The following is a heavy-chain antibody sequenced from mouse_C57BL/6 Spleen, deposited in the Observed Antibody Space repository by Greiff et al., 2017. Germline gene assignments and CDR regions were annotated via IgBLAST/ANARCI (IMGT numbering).Heavy chain of an antibody. D-gene: IGHD2-2*01. Sequence: VQLQQPGAELVKPGASVKLSCKASGYTFTSYWMHWVKQRPGQGLEWIGMIHPNSGSTNYNEKFKSKATLTVDKSSSTAYMQLSSLTSEDSAVYYCARGYDGPLYYAMDYWGQGTSVTVSS. CDR2: IHPNSGST. J-gene: IGHJ4*01. V-gene: IGHV1-64*01. CDR1: GYTFTSYW. CDR3: ARGYDGPLYYAMDY.